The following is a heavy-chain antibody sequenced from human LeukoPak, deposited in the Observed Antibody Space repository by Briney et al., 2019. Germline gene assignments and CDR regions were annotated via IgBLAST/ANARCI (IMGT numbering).Heavy chain of an antibody. CDR2: IYYSGST. CDR3: ASRAFKYGSGSSHYFDN. V-gene: IGHV4-39*07. CDR1: GVSMSSSPYY. D-gene: IGHD3-10*01. J-gene: IGHJ4*02. Sequence: SETLSLTCTVSGVSMSSSPYYWGWIRQPPGKGLEWIGNIYYSGSTYYSPSLKSRVAISVDTSKNHYSLKLRSVTAADTAVYYCASRAFKYGSGSSHYFDNWGQGTLVTVSS.